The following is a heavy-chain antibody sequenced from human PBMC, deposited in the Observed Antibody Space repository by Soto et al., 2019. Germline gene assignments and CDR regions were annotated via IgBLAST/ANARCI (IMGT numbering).Heavy chain of an antibody. Sequence: QLLQSGGGLVQPGGSLTLSCAASGFTFGTTDMSWVRQAPGEGLEWVSTIDGSGGITYYADSVKGRFTISRDNSRNTVYLQMTSLRGDDTALYYCVKNSGGFNNWGQGALVTVSS. CDR2: IDGSGGIT. CDR3: VKNSGGFNN. CDR1: GFTFGTTD. V-gene: IGHV3-23*01. J-gene: IGHJ4*02. D-gene: IGHD3-10*01.